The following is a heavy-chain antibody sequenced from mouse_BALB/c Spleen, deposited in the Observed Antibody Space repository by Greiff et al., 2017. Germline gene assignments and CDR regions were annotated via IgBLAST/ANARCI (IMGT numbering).Heavy chain of an antibody. D-gene: IGHD4-1*01. Sequence: VQLQQSGPELVKPGASVKISCKASGYSFTGYYMHWVKQSHGKSLEWIGRVNPNNGGTSYNQKFTGKAILTVDKSSSTAYMELRSLTSEDSAVYYCVRGNCEAMDYWGQGTSVTVSS. V-gene: IGHV1-26*01. CDR1: GYSFTGYY. CDR2: VNPNNGGT. J-gene: IGHJ4*01. CDR3: VRGNCEAMDY.